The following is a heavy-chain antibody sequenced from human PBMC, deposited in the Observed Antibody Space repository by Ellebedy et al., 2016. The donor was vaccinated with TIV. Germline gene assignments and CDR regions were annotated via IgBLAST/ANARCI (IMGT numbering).Heavy chain of an antibody. D-gene: IGHD3-16*01. CDR2: IDPSDSYT. J-gene: IGHJ4*02. Sequence: GESLKISCKGSGYSFTSYWISWVRQMPGKGLEWMGRIDPSDSYTVYSPSFQGHVTISADKSITTAYLQWSSLKASDTAMYYCARHEYTDDYGIDYWGQGTLVTVSS. CDR3: ARHEYTDDYGIDY. CDR1: GYSFTSYW. V-gene: IGHV5-10-1*01.